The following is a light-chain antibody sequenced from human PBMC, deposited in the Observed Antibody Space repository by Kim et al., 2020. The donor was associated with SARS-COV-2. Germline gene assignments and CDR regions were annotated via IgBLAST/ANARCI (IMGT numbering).Light chain of an antibody. J-gene: IGKJ3*01. Sequence: EIVLTQSPATLSLSPGERATLSCRASQSVSSYLAWYQQKPGQAPRLLIYDASNRATGIPARFSGSGSGTDFTLTISSLEPEDFAVYYSQSRSDSLTFGSGTKVD. V-gene: IGKV3-11*01. CDR3: QSRSDSLT. CDR1: QSVSSY. CDR2: DAS.